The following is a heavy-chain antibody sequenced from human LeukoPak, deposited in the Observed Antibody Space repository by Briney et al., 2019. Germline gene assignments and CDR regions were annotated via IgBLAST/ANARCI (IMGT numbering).Heavy chain of an antibody. CDR2: INHSGST. CDR1: GGSFSGYY. J-gene: IGHJ4*02. D-gene: IGHD4-23*01. V-gene: IGHV4-34*01. CDR3: ASRKYGGSRSRYFDY. Sequence: PSETLSLTCAVYGGSFSGYYWSWIRQPPGKGLEWIGEINHSGSTNYNPSLKSRVTISVDTSKNQFSLKLSSVTAADTAVYYCASRKYGGSRSRYFDYWGQGTLVTVSS.